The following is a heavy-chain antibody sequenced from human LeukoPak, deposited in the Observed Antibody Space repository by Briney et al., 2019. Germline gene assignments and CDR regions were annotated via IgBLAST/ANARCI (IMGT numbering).Heavy chain of an antibody. Sequence: GGSLRLSCAASDFTVSSHHMSWVRQAPGKGLEWVSLIETVGTTYYGDSVQGRFTISRDNSKNTLYLQMNSLRAEDTAVYYCTRSLKYFDYWGQGTLVTVSS. CDR1: DFTVSSHH. V-gene: IGHV3-66*01. CDR3: TRSLKYFDY. CDR2: IETVGTT. J-gene: IGHJ4*02.